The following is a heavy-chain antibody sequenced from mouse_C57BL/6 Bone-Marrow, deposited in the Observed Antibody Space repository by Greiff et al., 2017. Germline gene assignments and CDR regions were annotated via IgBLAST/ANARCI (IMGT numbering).Heavy chain of an antibody. CDR1: GYTFTSYW. V-gene: IGHV1-50*01. CDR3: AKSGYYDYPWFAC. Sequence: QVQLQQPGAELVKPGASVKLSCKASGYTFTSYWMQWVKQRPGQGLEWIGEFVPSASDTNYNQKFKGKATLTVDTSSRTAYMQLSSLTSEGSAVYYCAKSGYYDYPWFACWGHGTLVTCSA. D-gene: IGHD2-4*01. J-gene: IGHJ3*01. CDR2: FVPSASDT.